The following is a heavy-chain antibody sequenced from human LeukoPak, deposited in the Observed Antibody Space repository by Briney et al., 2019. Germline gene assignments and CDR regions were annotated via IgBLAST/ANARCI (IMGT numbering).Heavy chain of an antibody. CDR3: ARATVTPLGYYYYYMDV. J-gene: IGHJ6*03. CDR2: IIPIFGTA. CDR1: GSTFSSYA. D-gene: IGHD4-17*01. Sequence: SVKVSCKASGSTFSSYAISWVRQAPGQGLEWMGGIIPIFGTANYAQKFQGRVTITTDESTSTAYMELSSLRSEDTAVYYCARATVTPLGYYYYYMDVWGKGTTVTVSS. V-gene: IGHV1-69*05.